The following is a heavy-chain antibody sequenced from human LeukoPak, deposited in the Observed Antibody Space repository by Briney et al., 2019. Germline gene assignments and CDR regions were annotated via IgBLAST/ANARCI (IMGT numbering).Heavy chain of an antibody. Sequence: NPSETLSLTCAVYGGSFSGYYWSWIRQPPGKGLEWIGEINHSGSTNYNPSLKSRVTMSVDTSKKQFSLKLTSVTAADTAVYYCARAGDYGDYVGWFDPWGQGTLVTVSS. J-gene: IGHJ5*02. CDR2: INHSGST. V-gene: IGHV4-34*01. CDR1: GGSFSGYY. D-gene: IGHD4-17*01. CDR3: ARAGDYGDYVGWFDP.